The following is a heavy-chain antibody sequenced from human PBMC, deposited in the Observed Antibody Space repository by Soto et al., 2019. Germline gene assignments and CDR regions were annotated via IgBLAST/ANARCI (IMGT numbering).Heavy chain of an antibody. D-gene: IGHD2-15*01. J-gene: IGHJ6*02. CDR1: GYTFTSYS. CDR2: ISAYNGNT. V-gene: IGHV1-18*01. CDR3: ARDSSKDIVVVVAEIYYYYGMDV. Sequence: ASVKVSCKASGYTFTSYSISWVRQAPGQGLEWMGWISAYNGNTNYAQKLQGRVTMTTDTSTSTAYMELRSLRSDDTAVYYCARDSSKDIVVVVAEIYYYYGMDVWGQGTTVTVSS.